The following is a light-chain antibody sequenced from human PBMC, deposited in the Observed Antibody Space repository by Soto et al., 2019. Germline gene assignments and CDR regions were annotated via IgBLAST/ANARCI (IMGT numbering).Light chain of an antibody. CDR3: QQYTDWYT. CDR1: QSISNT. Sequence: MMTQSPATLSVSPGERATLSCRASQSISNTLTWYQQKPGQAPRLLIYGASTRATGIPARFSGSGSGTEFTLTISSLQSEDFAVYYCQQYTDWYTFGQGTRLEI. V-gene: IGKV3-15*01. J-gene: IGKJ2*01. CDR2: GAS.